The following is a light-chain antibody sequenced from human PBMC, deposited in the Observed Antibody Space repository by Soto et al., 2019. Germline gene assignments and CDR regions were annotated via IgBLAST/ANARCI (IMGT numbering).Light chain of an antibody. CDR1: QSVSSNY. Sequence: IVLTQSPGTLSLSPGERATLSCRASQSVSSNYIAWYQQKLGQAPRLLIYGASSRATGIPDRFSGSGSGXXXXXXXXXXXPEDFAVYFCQQYGRSPPFTFGQGTKVEIK. V-gene: IGKV3-20*01. CDR3: QQYGRSPPFT. CDR2: GAS. J-gene: IGKJ2*01.